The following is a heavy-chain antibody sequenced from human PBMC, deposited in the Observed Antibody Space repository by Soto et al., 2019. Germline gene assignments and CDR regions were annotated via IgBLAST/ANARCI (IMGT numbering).Heavy chain of an antibody. Sequence: PGESLKISCKGSGYNFTSYWIGWVRQMPGKGLEWMGIIYPGDSDTRYSPSFQGQVTTSADKSISTAYLQWSSLKASDTAMYYCARHSRTTGTTTPYAMDVWGQGTTVTVSS. J-gene: IGHJ6*02. CDR2: IYPGDSDT. CDR3: ARHSRTTGTTTPYAMDV. V-gene: IGHV5-51*01. D-gene: IGHD1-1*01. CDR1: GYNFTSYW.